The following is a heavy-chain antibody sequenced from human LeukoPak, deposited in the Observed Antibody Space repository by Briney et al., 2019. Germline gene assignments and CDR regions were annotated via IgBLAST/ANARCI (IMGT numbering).Heavy chain of an antibody. CDR2: MNPNSGNT. V-gene: IGHV1-8*01. D-gene: IGHD2-15*01. CDR3: ARSPRFRCSGGSCYYFDY. Sequence: GASAKVSCKASGYTFTSYDINWVRQATGQGLEWMGWMNPNSGNTGYAQKFQGRVTMTRNTSISTAYMELSSLRSEDTAVYYCARSPRFRCSGGSCYYFDYWGQGTLVTVSS. J-gene: IGHJ4*02. CDR1: GYTFTSYD.